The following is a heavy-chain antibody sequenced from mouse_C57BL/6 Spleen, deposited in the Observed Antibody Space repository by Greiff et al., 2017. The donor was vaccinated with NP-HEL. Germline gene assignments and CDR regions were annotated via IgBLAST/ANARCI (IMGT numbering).Heavy chain of an antibody. V-gene: IGHV1-9*01. CDR2: IVPGGGGT. CDR3: ARRSFYAMDY. J-gene: IGHJ4*01. CDR1: GYNFTGYW. Sequence: VMLVESGAELMKPGASVKLSCKATGYNFTGYWIEWVKQRPGHGLEWIGEIVPGGGGTKYNEKFKGKATFTADTSSNTAYMQLSSLTTEDSAIYYCARRSFYAMDYWGQGTSVTVSS.